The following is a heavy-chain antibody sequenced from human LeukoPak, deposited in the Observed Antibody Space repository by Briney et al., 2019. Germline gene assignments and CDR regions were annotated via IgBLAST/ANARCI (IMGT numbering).Heavy chain of an antibody. D-gene: IGHD3-10*01. V-gene: IGHV4-34*01. CDR2: INHSGTT. Sequence: SETLSLTCAVYGRSFSRYYWRWIRQPPGKGLEWLGEINHSGTTTYNPSLKCRVTISVDSSKNQVSLKLSSVTAADTAVYDCARDLRRHYYGSGIPRGWFDPWGQGTLVTVSS. J-gene: IGHJ5*02. CDR1: GRSFSRYY. CDR3: ARDLRRHYYGSGIPRGWFDP.